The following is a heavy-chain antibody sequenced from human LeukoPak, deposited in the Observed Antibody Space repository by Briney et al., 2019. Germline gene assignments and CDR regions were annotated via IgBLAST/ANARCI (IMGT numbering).Heavy chain of an antibody. V-gene: IGHV3-23*01. Sequence: GGSLRLSCAASGFTFSSYAMSWVRQAPGKGLGWVSAISGSGGSTYYADSVKGRFTISRDNSKNTLYLQMNSLRAEDTAVYYCAKLIVVVTATGIDYWGQGTLVTVSS. CDR3: AKLIVVVTATGIDY. D-gene: IGHD2-21*02. J-gene: IGHJ4*02. CDR2: ISGSGGST. CDR1: GFTFSSYA.